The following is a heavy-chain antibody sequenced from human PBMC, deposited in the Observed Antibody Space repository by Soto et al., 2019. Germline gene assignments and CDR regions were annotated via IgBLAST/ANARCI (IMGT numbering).Heavy chain of an antibody. Sequence: GGSLRLSCAASGFTFSSYWMSWVRQAPGKGLEWVANIKQDGSEKYYVDSVKGRFTISRDNAKNSLYLQMNSLRAEDTAVYYCARDGRTYYYGSGLGDPWGQGTLVTVSS. CDR1: GFTFSSYW. V-gene: IGHV3-7*01. D-gene: IGHD3-10*01. CDR3: ARDGRTYYYGSGLGDP. CDR2: IKQDGSEK. J-gene: IGHJ5*02.